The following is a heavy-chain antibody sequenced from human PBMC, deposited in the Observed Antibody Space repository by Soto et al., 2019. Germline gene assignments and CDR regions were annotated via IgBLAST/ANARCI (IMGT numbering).Heavy chain of an antibody. V-gene: IGHV1-3*01. CDR1: GYSFSTHS. CDR3: ARGKGMEENYYYYGMDV. CDR2: INGGNGNT. D-gene: IGHD1-1*01. J-gene: IGHJ6*02. Sequence: ASVKVSCKASGYSFSTHSIHWVRQAPGQGFEWMGWINGGNGNTKYSQKFRDRVTITRDASASTGYMELSSLRSEDTAVYYCARGKGMEENYYYYGMDVWGQGTTVTVSS.